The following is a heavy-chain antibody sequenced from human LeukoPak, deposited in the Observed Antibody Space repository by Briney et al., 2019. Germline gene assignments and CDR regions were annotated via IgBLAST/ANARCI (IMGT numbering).Heavy chain of an antibody. CDR2: ISGSGGST. CDR3: ARRDIVVIVSASDY. Sequence: LRLSCAASGFTFSSYGMSWVRQAPGKGLEWVSAISGSGGSTYYADSVKGRFTISRDNSKNTVYLQMNSLRVDDTAVYYCARRDIVVIVSASDYWGQGTLVTVSS. J-gene: IGHJ4*02. D-gene: IGHD2-15*01. CDR1: GFTFSSYG. V-gene: IGHV3-23*01.